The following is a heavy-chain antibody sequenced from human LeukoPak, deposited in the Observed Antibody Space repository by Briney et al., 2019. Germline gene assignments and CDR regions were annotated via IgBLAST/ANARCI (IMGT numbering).Heavy chain of an antibody. J-gene: IGHJ4*02. CDR1: GGSFSSGSYY. Sequence: SETLSLTCTVSGGSFSSGSYYWSWIRQPPGKGLEWIGYIYYSGSTNYNPSLKSRVTISVDTSKNQFSLKLSSVTAADTAVYYCARAFFGSTPALDYWGQGTLVTVSS. V-gene: IGHV4-61*01. D-gene: IGHD3-3*01. CDR3: ARAFFGSTPALDY. CDR2: IYYSGST.